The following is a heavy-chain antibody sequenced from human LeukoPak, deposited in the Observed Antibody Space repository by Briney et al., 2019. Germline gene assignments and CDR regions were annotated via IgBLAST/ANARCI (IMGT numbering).Heavy chain of an antibody. D-gene: IGHD6-19*01. CDR1: GYTFTSYY. Sequence: ASVKVSCKASGYTFTSYYMHWVRQAPGQGLEWMGIINPSGGSTSYAQKFQGRVTMTRDTSTSTVYMELSSLRSEDTAVYYCARLDHGYSSGLDAFDIWGQGTMVTVSS. CDR3: ARLDHGYSSGLDAFDI. V-gene: IGHV1-46*01. J-gene: IGHJ3*02. CDR2: INPSGGST.